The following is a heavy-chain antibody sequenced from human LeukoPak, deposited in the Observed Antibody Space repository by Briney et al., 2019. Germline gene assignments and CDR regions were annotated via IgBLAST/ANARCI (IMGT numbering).Heavy chain of an antibody. CDR1: GFTFSSYG. Sequence: PGRSLRLSCAASGFTFSSYGMYWVRQAPGKGLVWVSRINSDGSSTSYADSVKGRFTISRDSAKNTLYLQMNSLRAEDTAVYYCAREPSDFNWYTRGHYYYYGMDVWGQGTTVTVSS. D-gene: IGHD1/OR15-1a*01. J-gene: IGHJ6*02. CDR3: AREPSDFNWYTRGHYYYYGMDV. CDR2: INSDGSST. V-gene: IGHV3-74*01.